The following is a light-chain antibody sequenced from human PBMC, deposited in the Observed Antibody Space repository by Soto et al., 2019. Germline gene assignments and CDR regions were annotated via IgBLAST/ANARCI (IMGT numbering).Light chain of an antibody. J-gene: IGKJ4*01. CDR2: GAS. Sequence: EIVLTQSPDTLSWSPGERATLSCMASQSISSTHLVWYQQKPGQAPSLLIFGASSRATGIPDRFSGGGSGTDFTLTISRLENEDFAVYDGQQLSSYTLTFGGGTKVDIK. CDR3: QQLSSYTLT. CDR1: QSISSTH. V-gene: IGKV3-20*01.